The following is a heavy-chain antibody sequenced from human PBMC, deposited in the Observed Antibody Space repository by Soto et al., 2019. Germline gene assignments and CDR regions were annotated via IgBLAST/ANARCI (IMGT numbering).Heavy chain of an antibody. V-gene: IGHV3-15*01. CDR3: TTGSVVVVAATRSHDAFYI. J-gene: IGHJ3*02. CDR2: IKSKTDGGTT. CDR1: GFTFSNAW. Sequence: EVQLVESGGGLVKPGGSLRLSCAASGFTFSNAWMSWVRQAPGKGQEWVGRIKSKTDGGTTDYAAHVKGRFTISRDDSKNTLYLQMNSLKTEVTAVYYCTTGSVVVVAATRSHDAFYIWGQGTMVTVSS. D-gene: IGHD2-15*01.